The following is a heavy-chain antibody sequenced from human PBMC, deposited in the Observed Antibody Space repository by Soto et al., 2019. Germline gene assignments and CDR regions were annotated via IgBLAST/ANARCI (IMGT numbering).Heavy chain of an antibody. J-gene: IGHJ4*02. CDR1: GFTFSDYA. D-gene: IGHD6-19*01. V-gene: IGHV3-30*18. Sequence: VQLVESGGGVVQPGRSLRLSCAASGFTFSDYAMHWVRQAPVTGLEWVAVVSHDGRNTHYAASVKGRFTISRDSYKNTVSLEMTSLRAADTAVYYCAKGGRQWLVTSDFNYWGQGALVTVSS. CDR2: VSHDGRNT. CDR3: AKGGRQWLVTSDFNY.